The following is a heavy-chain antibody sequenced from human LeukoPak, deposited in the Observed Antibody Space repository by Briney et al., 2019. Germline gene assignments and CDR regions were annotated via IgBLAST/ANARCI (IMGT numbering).Heavy chain of an antibody. Sequence: SETLSLTCTVSGGSISSGGYYWSWIRQPPGKGLEWIGYIYHSGSTYYNPSLKSRVTISVDRSKNQFSLKLSSVTAADTAVYYCARDADSSSWYRIYWGQGTLVTVSS. CDR2: IYHSGST. D-gene: IGHD6-13*01. J-gene: IGHJ4*02. CDR1: GGSISSGGYY. CDR3: ARDADSSSWYRIY. V-gene: IGHV4-30-2*01.